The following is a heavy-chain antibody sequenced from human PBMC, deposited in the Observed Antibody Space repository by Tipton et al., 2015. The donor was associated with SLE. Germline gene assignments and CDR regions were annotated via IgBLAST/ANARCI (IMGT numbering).Heavy chain of an antibody. CDR1: GDSISTYY. D-gene: IGHD6-19*01. CDR3: ARERSSGWYDS. Sequence: TLSLTCTVSGDSISTYYWSWIRQPAEKGLEWIGRIFPGGSTDYNPSLKSRVTMSVDTSKNQFSLKLSSVTAADTAVYYCARERSSGWYDSWGQGTLVTVSS. V-gene: IGHV4-4*07. J-gene: IGHJ5*01. CDR2: IFPGGST.